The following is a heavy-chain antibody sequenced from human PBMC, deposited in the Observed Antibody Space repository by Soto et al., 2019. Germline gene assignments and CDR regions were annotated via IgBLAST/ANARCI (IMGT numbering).Heavy chain of an antibody. CDR1: GFTLISYW. CDR2: IKEDGSES. CDR3: VRAGGRDGTNTF. J-gene: IGHJ3*01. V-gene: IGHV3-7*04. D-gene: IGHD2-15*01. Sequence: EMQVVESGGGLVQPGGSLRLSCAASGFTLISYWMAWARQAPGKGLEWVGNIKEDGSESYFVDSVKGRFTISRDNARNLLHLQMNSLRGEDRAMYNCVRAGGRDGTNTFWGRGTMVTVSS.